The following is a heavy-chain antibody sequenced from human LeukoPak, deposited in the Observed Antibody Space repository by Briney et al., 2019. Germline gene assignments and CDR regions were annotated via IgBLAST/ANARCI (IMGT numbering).Heavy chain of an antibody. J-gene: IGHJ4*02. CDR1: GFTFSNYA. CDR3: AKSSVGQWLIYYFDY. V-gene: IGHV3-23*01. CDR2: ISANGGST. Sequence: GGSLRLSCAASGFTFSNYAMSWVRQAPGKGLEWVSAISANGGSTYYADSVKGRFTISRDNSKNTLYLQMSSLRAEDTAVYYCAKSSVGQWLIYYFDYWGQGTLVTVSS. D-gene: IGHD3-22*01.